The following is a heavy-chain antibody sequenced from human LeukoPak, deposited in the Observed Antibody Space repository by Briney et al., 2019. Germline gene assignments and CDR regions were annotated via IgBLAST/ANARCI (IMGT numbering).Heavy chain of an antibody. Sequence: VASVKVSCKASGYTFSNYGFSWVRQAPGQGLEWMGWISGYNSNTNYAQKLQGRVTMTTDTSTSTAYMELRSLRSDDTAVYYCARGWYGGNPADAFDIWGQGTMVTVSS. CDR2: ISGYNSNT. CDR1: GYTFSNYG. J-gene: IGHJ3*02. D-gene: IGHD4-23*01. V-gene: IGHV1-18*01. CDR3: ARGWYGGNPADAFDI.